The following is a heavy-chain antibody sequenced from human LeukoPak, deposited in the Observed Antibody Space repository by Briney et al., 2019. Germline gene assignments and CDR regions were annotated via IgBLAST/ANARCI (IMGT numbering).Heavy chain of an antibody. CDR2: ISSGSSYI. Sequence: PGGSLRLSCAASGFTFSYYSMNWVRQAPGKGLEWVSCISSGSSYIYYADSVRGRFTISRDNVKNSLYLQMNSLRAEDTAVYYCAKCSGASCYHSDDYWGQGTLVTVSS. D-gene: IGHD2-15*01. V-gene: IGHV3-21*01. CDR1: GFTFSYYS. J-gene: IGHJ4*02. CDR3: AKCSGASCYHSDDY.